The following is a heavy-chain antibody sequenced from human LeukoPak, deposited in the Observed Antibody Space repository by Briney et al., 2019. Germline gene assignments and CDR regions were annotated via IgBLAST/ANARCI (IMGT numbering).Heavy chain of an antibody. CDR1: GGSFTDYY. V-gene: IGHV4-34*01. Sequence: PSETLSLTCAVYGGSFTDYYWSWIRQPPGKGLEWIGEITHSGTTNYSPSLMSRVTISVDTSKNQFSLKLSSVTAADTAVYYCARGLVKRWLQFRPYYMDVWGKGTTVTVSS. J-gene: IGHJ6*03. CDR3: ARGLVKRWLQFRPYYMDV. D-gene: IGHD5-24*01. CDR2: ITHSGTT.